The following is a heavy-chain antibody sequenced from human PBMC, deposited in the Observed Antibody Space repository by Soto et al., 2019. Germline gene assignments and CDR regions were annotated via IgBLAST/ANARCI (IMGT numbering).Heavy chain of an antibody. CDR1: GFIPSSYA. V-gene: IGHV3-23*01. Sequence: GGSLRLSCVVSGFIPSSYAMSWVRQAPGKGLEWVSGISGSGGATSYADSVKGRFTISRGNSKNTLYLQMNSLSAEDTAIYYCAKDAIMVSSSFNYFDFWGQGALVTVCS. CDR2: ISGSGGAT. J-gene: IGHJ4*02. CDR3: AKDAIMVSSSFNYFDF. D-gene: IGHD6-13*01.